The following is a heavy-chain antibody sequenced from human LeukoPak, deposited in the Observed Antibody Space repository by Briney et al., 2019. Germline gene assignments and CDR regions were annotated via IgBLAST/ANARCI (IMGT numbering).Heavy chain of an antibody. D-gene: IGHD3-9*01. CDR3: AREYYDISTGYQMGAFDI. CDR2: ISYDGSDK. CDR1: GFTFSSYA. J-gene: IGHJ3*02. V-gene: IGHV3-30*04. Sequence: GRPLRLSCAASGFTFSSYAMHWVRRAPGKGLEWVSVISYDGSDKYYADSVKGRFTVSRDNSKNTLYLQMNSLRAEDTAVYYCAREYYDISTGYQMGAFDIWGQGTMVTVSS.